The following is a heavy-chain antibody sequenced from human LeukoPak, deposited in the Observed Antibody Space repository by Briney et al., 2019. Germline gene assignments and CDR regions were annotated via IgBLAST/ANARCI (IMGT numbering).Heavy chain of an antibody. CDR1: GFTFSSYS. CDR3: AFYRGAHSYFAY. D-gene: IGHD2/OR15-2a*01. Sequence: GGSLRLSCAASGFTFSSYSMNWVRQAPGKGLEWVSSISSSSSYIYYADSVKGRFTISRDNAKNSLYLQMNSLRAEDTAVYYCAFYRGAHSYFAYWGQGTLVTVSS. CDR2: ISSSSSYI. J-gene: IGHJ4*02. V-gene: IGHV3-21*01.